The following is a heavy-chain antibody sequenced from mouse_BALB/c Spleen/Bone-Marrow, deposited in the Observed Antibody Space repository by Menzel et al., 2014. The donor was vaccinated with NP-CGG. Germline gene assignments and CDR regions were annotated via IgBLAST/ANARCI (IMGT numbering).Heavy chain of an antibody. V-gene: IGHV14-3*02. J-gene: IGHJ1*01. CDR3: ASYRHAWYFDV. CDR1: GFNIKDTY. D-gene: IGHD2-14*01. Sequence: EVKLMESGTELVKPGASVKLSCTASGFNIKDTYMHWVKQRPEQGLEWIGRIDPANGNTKYDPKFQGRATITADTSSNTAYLQLSSLTSEDTAVYYCASYRHAWYFDVWGAGTTVTVSS. CDR2: IDPANGNT.